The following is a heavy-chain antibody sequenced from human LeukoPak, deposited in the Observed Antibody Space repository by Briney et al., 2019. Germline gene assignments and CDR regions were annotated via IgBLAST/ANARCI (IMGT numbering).Heavy chain of an antibody. V-gene: IGHV4-61*02. J-gene: IGHJ4*02. CDR3: AAEWELLLDY. CDR1: GNSISSGDNY. CDR2: IYTSGST. D-gene: IGHD1-26*01. Sequence: SETLSLTCTVSGNSISSGDNYWSWIRQPAGKGLEWIGRIYTSGSTNYNPSLKSRVTISGDTSKNQFSLKLSSVTAADTAVYYCAAEWELLLDYWGQGTLVTVSS.